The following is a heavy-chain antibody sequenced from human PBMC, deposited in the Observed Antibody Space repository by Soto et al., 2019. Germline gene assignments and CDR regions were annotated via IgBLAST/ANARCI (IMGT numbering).Heavy chain of an antibody. CDR2: IYYSGST. CDR1: GGSISSSSYY. J-gene: IGHJ4*02. Sequence: SETPSLTCTVSGGSISSSSYYWGWIRQPPGKGLEWIGSIYYSGSTYYNPSLKSRVTISVDTSKNQFSLKLSSVTAADTAVYYCARLERGVTILTGKPTFFDYWGQGTLVTVSS. D-gene: IGHD3-9*01. V-gene: IGHV4-39*01. CDR3: ARLERGVTILTGKPTFFDY.